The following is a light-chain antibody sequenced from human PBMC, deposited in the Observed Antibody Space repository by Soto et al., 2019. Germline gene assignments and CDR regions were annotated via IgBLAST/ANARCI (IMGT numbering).Light chain of an antibody. CDR1: QTVGRY. Sequence: ELVMTQSTASLSVSPAERASRSSWASQTVGRYLAWYQQRPGQAPRLLMYDISNRAGGVPARISGSWSKTEFTLTSRSMQSADFAVYFCQQSKTWPSFGQGTRLEIK. V-gene: IGKV3-15*01. CDR3: QQSKTWPS. J-gene: IGKJ5*01. CDR2: DIS.